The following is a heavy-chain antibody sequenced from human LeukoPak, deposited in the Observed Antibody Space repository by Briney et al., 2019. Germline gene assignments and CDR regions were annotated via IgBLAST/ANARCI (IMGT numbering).Heavy chain of an antibody. Sequence: GASVKVSCKASGYTFTSYGISWVRQAPGQGLEWMGWISAYNGNTNYAQKLQGRVTMTTDTSTSTAYMELRSLRSDDTAVYYCARVLGYCSSTSCYTYYFDYWGQGTLVTVSS. D-gene: IGHD2-2*02. J-gene: IGHJ4*02. CDR1: GYTFTSYG. V-gene: IGHV1-18*01. CDR3: ARVLGYCSSTSCYTYYFDY. CDR2: ISAYNGNT.